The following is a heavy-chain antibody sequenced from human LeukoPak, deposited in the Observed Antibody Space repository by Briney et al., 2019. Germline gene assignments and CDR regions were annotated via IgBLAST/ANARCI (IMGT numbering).Heavy chain of an antibody. CDR3: AGSPKYSSSWFEYFQH. CDR1: GFTFSSYA. J-gene: IGHJ1*01. Sequence: GGSLRLSCAASGFTFSSYAMHWVRQAPGKGLEWVAAISHDGGNKYHADSVKGRFTISRDNSKNTVYLQMNSLRAEDTAVYFCAGSPKYSSSWFEYFQHWGQGTLVIVSS. CDR2: ISHDGGNK. D-gene: IGHD6-13*01. V-gene: IGHV3-30*01.